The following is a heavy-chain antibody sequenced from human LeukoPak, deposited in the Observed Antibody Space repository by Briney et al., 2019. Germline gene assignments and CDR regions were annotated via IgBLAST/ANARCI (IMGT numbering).Heavy chain of an antibody. Sequence: ASVTVSCKASGYTFSDSYMHWVRQAPGQGLEWMGWINPNSGATNYAQKFQGRVTMTRDTSNSTAYMELTGLRSDDTAVYYCARDLYYYYMDVWGKGTTVTVSS. CDR1: GYTFSDSY. V-gene: IGHV1-2*02. CDR2: INPNSGAT. CDR3: ARDLYYYYMDV. J-gene: IGHJ6*03.